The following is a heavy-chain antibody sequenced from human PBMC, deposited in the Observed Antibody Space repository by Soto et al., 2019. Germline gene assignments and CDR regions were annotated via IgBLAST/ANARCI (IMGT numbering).Heavy chain of an antibody. D-gene: IGHD5-18*01. CDR1: GGSISSYY. J-gene: IGHJ6*03. CDR2: IYYSGST. Sequence: SETLSLTCTVSGGSISSYYWSWIRQPPGKGLEWIGYIYYSGSTNYNPSLKSRVTISVDTSKNQFSLKLSSVTAADTAVYYCARQMGYSYGLSYYYYYYMDVWGKGTTVTVSS. V-gene: IGHV4-59*08. CDR3: ARQMGYSYGLSYYYYYYMDV.